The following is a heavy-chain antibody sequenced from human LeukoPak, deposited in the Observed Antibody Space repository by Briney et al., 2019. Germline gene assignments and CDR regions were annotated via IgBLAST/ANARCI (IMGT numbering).Heavy chain of an antibody. CDR3: AKDRDRGIAAAGPLGY. CDR1: GFTFSSYA. D-gene: IGHD6-13*01. J-gene: IGHJ4*02. CDR2: ISGSGGST. Sequence: GGSLRLSCGASGFTFSSYAMSWVRQAPGKGLEWVSAISGSGGSTYYADSVKGRFTISRDNSKNTLYLQMNSLRAEDTAVYYCAKDRDRGIAAAGPLGYWGQGTLVTVSS. V-gene: IGHV3-23*01.